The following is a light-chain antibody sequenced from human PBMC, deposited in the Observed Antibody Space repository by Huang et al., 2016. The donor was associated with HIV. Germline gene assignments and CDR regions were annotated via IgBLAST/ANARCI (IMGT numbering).Light chain of an antibody. CDR2: AAS. Sequence: DIQMTQSPSSLSASVGDRVTITCRASQSISSYLNWYQQKPGKAPKLLIDAASSLQSVVPSRFSGSGSGTDFTLTVSNLQPEDFAAYYCQQSYSTPLTFGRGTKVEIK. J-gene: IGKJ4*01. V-gene: IGKV1-39*01. CDR3: QQSYSTPLT. CDR1: QSISSY.